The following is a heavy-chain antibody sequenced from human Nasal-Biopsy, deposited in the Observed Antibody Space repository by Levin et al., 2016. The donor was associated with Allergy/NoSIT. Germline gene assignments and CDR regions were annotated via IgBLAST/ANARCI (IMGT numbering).Heavy chain of an antibody. V-gene: IGHV4-39*01. J-gene: IGHJ4*01. Sequence: SETLSLTCYVSGGSITSSSYYWGWIRQPPGKGLEWIGNIYHTGPTYYNPSLGSRLTMSVDTSKNHFSLRLSSVTAADTAIYYCARQDYYDTSHPFDYWGQGTLVAVSS. D-gene: IGHD3-22*01. CDR2: IYHTGPT. CDR3: ARQDYYDTSHPFDY. CDR1: GGSITSSSYY.